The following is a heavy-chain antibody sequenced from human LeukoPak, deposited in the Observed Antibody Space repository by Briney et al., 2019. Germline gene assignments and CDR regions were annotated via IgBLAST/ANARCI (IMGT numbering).Heavy chain of an antibody. CDR1: GFTFGSYA. CDR3: AKGSSTGGYSDY. D-gene: IGHD5-24*01. CDR2: ISGSGGST. J-gene: IGHJ4*02. V-gene: IGHV3-23*01. Sequence: TGGSLRLSCAASGFTFGSYAMSWVRQAPGKGLEWVSAISGSGGSTYYADSVKGRFTISRDNSKNTLYLQMNSLRAEDTAVYYCAKGSSTGGYSDYWVQATLVTVSS.